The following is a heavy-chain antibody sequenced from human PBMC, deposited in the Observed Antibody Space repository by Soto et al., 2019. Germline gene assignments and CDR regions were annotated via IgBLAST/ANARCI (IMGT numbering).Heavy chain of an antibody. D-gene: IGHD2-15*01. Sequence: GASVKVTCKASGYTFTGYYMHWVRQAPGQGLEWLGGIMPIFRAPDYAQKFQGRVTITADEFTRTAYMEMNSLRSEDTAVYYCASWLKGPDIGNYYYGMDVWGQGTTVTVSS. J-gene: IGHJ6*02. CDR3: ASWLKGPDIGNYYYGMDV. CDR2: IMPIFRAP. V-gene: IGHV1-69*13. CDR1: GYTFTGYY.